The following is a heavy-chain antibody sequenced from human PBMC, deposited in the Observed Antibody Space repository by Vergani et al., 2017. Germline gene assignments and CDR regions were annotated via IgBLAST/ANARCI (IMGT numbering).Heavy chain of an antibody. CDR2: IYPGDSDT. Sequence: PGKGLEWMGIIYPGDSDTRYSPSFQGQVTISADKSISTAYLQWSSLKASDTAMYYCARRRIAARDYYYYGMDVWGQGTTVTVSS. D-gene: IGHD6-6*01. J-gene: IGHJ6*02. CDR3: ARRRIAARDYYYYGMDV. V-gene: IGHV5-51*01.